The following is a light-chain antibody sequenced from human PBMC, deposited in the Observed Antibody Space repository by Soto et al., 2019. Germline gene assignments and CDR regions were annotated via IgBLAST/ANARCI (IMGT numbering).Light chain of an antibody. V-gene: IGKV1-6*01. J-gene: IGKJ1*01. Sequence: AIQMTQSPSSLSASVGDRVTITCRASQGISNDLGWYQQRPGKAPKLLIYATFNLQTGVPSRFRGSGSGTDFTLTISSLQPEYCATYYCLHDYSYPRKFGQGTKVEIK. CDR1: QGISND. CDR3: LHDYSYPRK. CDR2: ATF.